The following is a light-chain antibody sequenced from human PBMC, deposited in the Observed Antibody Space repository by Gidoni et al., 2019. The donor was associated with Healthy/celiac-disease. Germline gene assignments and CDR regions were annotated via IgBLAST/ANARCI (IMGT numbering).Light chain of an antibody. Sequence: QSALTQPASVSGSPGQSITISCTGTSSDVGGYNSVSWYQQHPGKAPKLMIYEVSNRPSGVSNRFSGSKSGNTASLTISGLQAEDEADYYCYSHRSKVFGGGTKLTVL. V-gene: IGLV2-14*01. CDR2: EVS. CDR3: YSHRSKV. CDR1: SSDVGGYNS. J-gene: IGLJ2*01.